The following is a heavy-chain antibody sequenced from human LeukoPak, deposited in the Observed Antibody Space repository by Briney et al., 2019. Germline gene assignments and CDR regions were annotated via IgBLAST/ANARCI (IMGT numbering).Heavy chain of an antibody. V-gene: IGHV4-4*09. J-gene: IGHJ4*02. CDR2: IYSSGST. CDR1: GGSISSLS. CDR3: AAFGSGYYPRDFDY. D-gene: IGHD3-3*01. Sequence: PSETLSLTCTVSGGSISSLSWSWIRPPPGRGWEWFGYIYSSGSTNYNPALKSRVTISVDTSKNQCSLKLSSVTAADTAVYYCAAFGSGYYPRDFDYWGERTLVSV.